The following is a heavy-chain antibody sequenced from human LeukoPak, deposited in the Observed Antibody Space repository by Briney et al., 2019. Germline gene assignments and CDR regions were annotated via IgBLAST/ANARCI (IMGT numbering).Heavy chain of an antibody. V-gene: IGHV3-21*01. CDR3: ARALSYSYGSMDF. CDR2: ISSGSKYI. D-gene: IGHD5-18*01. Sequence: GGSLRLSCAASGLTFSSCSMNWVRQAPGKGLEWVSSISSGSKYIYNADSVKGRFTISRDNAKNSLYLQMNSLRAADTAVYYCARALSYSYGSMDFWGQGTLVIVSS. CDR1: GLTFSSCS. J-gene: IGHJ4*02.